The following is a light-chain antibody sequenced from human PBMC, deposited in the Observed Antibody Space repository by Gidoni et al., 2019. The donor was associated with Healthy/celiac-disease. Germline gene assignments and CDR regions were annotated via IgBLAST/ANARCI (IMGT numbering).Light chain of an antibody. J-gene: IGKJ5*01. CDR1: PSGLYSSNNKNY. Sequence: DIVINQSPALLAVSLGERATINFKSSPSGLYSSNNKNYLAWYQQKPGQPPKLLIYWASTRESGVPDRFSGSGSGTDFTLTISSLQAEDVAVYYCQQYYSTPITFGQGTRLEIK. CDR2: WAS. CDR3: QQYYSTPIT. V-gene: IGKV4-1*01.